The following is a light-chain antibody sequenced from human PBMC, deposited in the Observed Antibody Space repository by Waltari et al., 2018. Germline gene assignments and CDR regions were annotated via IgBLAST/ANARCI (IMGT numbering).Light chain of an antibody. CDR3: QQYNTQYT. CDR2: KAS. Sequence: DIQMTQSPSPLQSSVGDRATITCRASQSISSWLAWYQQKPGKAPKLLIYKASSLESGVPSRFSGSGSGTEFTLTISSLQPDDFATYYCQQYNTQYTFGQGTKLEIK. V-gene: IGKV1-5*03. J-gene: IGKJ2*01. CDR1: QSISSW.